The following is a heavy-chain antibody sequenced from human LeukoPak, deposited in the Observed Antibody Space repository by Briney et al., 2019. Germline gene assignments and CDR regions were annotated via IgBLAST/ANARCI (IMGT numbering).Heavy chain of an antibody. D-gene: IGHD1-26*01. CDR2: ISWNSGSI. V-gene: IGHV3-9*03. CDR1: GFTFDDYA. Sequence: GGSLRLSCAASGFTFDDYAMHWVRQAPGKGLEWVSGISWNSGSIGYADSVKGRFTISRDNAKNSLYLQMNSLRAEDMALYYCAKEGYSGSYYAFDIWGQGTMVTVSS. J-gene: IGHJ3*02. CDR3: AKEGYSGSYYAFDI.